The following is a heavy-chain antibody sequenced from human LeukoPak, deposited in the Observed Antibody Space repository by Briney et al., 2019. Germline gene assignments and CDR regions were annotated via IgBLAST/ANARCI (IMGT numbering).Heavy chain of an antibody. CDR2: ISSSGSTI. J-gene: IGHJ5*02. V-gene: IGHV3-11*04. CDR1: GFTFSDYY. CDR3: AGQSRLGYCRGGSCYSQPFDP. D-gene: IGHD2-15*01. Sequence: GGSLRLSCAASGFTFSDYYMSWIRQAPGKGLEWVSYISSSGSTIYYADSVKGRFTISRDNAKNSLYLQMNSLRAEDTAVYYCAGQSRLGYCRGGSCYSQPFDPWGQGTLVTVSS.